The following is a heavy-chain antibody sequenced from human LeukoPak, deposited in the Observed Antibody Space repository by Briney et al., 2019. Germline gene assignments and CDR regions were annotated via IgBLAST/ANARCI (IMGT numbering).Heavy chain of an antibody. J-gene: IGHJ6*03. CDR1: GGSISSYY. D-gene: IGHD1-26*01. CDR2: IYTSGST. V-gene: IGHV4-4*07. Sequence: SETLSLTCTVSGGSISSYYWSWIRQPAGKGLEWIGRIYTSGSTNYNPSLKSRVTMSVDTSKNQFSLQLSSVTAADTAVYYCARDMWELLSYYYYYMDVWGKGTTVTVSS. CDR3: ARDMWELLSYYYYYMDV.